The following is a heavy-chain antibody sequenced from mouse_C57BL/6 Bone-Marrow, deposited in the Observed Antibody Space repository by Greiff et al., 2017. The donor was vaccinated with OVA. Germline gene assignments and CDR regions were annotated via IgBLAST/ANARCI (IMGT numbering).Heavy chain of an antibody. Sequence: QVQLKESGAELARPGASVKLSCKASGYTFTSYGISWVKQRTGQGLEWIGEIYPRSGNTYYNEKFKGKATLTADKSSSTAYMELRSLTSEDSAVYFCARSSRGYYAMDYWGQGTSVTVSS. J-gene: IGHJ4*01. D-gene: IGHD1-1*01. CDR3: ARSSRGYYAMDY. CDR2: IYPRSGNT. V-gene: IGHV1-81*01. CDR1: GYTFTSYG.